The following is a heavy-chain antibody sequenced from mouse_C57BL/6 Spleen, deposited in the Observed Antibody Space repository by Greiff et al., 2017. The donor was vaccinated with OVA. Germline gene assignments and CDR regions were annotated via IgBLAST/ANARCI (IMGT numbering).Heavy chain of an antibody. CDR2: IYPGNSDT. CDR3: TRLLWDGYYYAMDY. D-gene: IGHD2-1*01. CDR1: GYTFTSYW. J-gene: IGHJ4*01. Sequence: EVQLQQSGTVLARPGASVKMSCKTSGYTFTSYWMHWVKQRPGQGLEWIGAIYPGNSDTSYNQKFKGKAKLTAVTSASTAYMELSSLTNEDSAVYYCTRLLWDGYYYAMDYWGQGTSVTVSS. V-gene: IGHV1-5*01.